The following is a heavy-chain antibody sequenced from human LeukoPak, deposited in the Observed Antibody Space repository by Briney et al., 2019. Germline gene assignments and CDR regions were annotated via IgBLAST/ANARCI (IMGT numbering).Heavy chain of an antibody. CDR1: GFTFDDYA. Sequence: GGSLRLSCAASGFTFDDYAMHWVRQAPGKGLEWVSGISWNSGSIGYADSVKGRFTISRDNAKNSLYRQMNSLRAEDTALYYCARGSFWSGPPGRGYFDYWGQGTLVTVSS. J-gene: IGHJ4*02. D-gene: IGHD3-3*01. V-gene: IGHV3-9*01. CDR2: ISWNSGSI. CDR3: ARGSFWSGPPGRGYFDY.